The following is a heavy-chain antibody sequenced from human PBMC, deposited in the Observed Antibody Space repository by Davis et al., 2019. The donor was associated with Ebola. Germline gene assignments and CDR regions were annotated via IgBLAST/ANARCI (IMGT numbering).Heavy chain of an antibody. CDR2: ISDGGTNT. J-gene: IGHJ4*02. Sequence: GESLKISCVASGFTFRSFTMNWVRQVPGKGLEWVSTISDGGTNTHYSDSVKGRFTISRDDSKNTVYLQMSSLRLDDTAVYYCTRGGGLDYWGQGTLVTVSS. CDR1: GFTFRSFT. V-gene: IGHV3-23*01. D-gene: IGHD3-10*01. CDR3: TRGGGLDY.